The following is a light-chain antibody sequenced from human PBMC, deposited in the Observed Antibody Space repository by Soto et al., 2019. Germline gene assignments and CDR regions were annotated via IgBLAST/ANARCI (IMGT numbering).Light chain of an antibody. V-gene: IGLV1-40*01. Sequence: QAVVTQPSSVSGAPGQRVTISCTGSSSNIGAGYDVHWYQQLPGTAPKLLIYGNSNRPSGVPDRFSGSKSGTSASLAITGLQAEDEADYYCQSYDSSLSGYVVFGGGTQLTVL. J-gene: IGLJ2*01. CDR2: GNS. CDR1: SSNIGAGYD. CDR3: QSYDSSLSGYVV.